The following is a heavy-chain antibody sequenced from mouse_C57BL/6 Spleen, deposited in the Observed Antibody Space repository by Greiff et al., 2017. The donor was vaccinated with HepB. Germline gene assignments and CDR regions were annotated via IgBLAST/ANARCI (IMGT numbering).Heavy chain of an antibody. Sequence: EVKLMESGGDLVKPGGSLKLSCAASGFTFSSYGMSWVRQTPDKRLEWVATISSGGSYTYYPDSVKGRFTISRDNAKNTLYLQMSSLKSEDTAMYYCAREAGPYYFDYWGQGTTLTVSS. D-gene: IGHD3-2*02. CDR2: ISSGGSYT. CDR3: AREAGPYYFDY. V-gene: IGHV5-6*01. J-gene: IGHJ2*01. CDR1: GFTFSSYG.